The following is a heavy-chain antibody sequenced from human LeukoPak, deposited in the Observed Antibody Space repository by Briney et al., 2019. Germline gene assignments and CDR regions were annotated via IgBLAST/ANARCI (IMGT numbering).Heavy chain of an antibody. V-gene: IGHV3-30*01. CDR2: ISYDGSNK. J-gene: IGHJ6*03. Sequence: GGSLRLSCAASGFTFSSYAMHWVRQAPGKGLEWVAVISYDGSNKYYADSVKGRFTISRDNSKNTLYLQMNSLRAEDTAVYYCAREEITMVRGVILYYYYMDVWGKGTTVTVS. CDR3: AREEITMVRGVILYYYYMDV. D-gene: IGHD3-10*01. CDR1: GFTFSSYA.